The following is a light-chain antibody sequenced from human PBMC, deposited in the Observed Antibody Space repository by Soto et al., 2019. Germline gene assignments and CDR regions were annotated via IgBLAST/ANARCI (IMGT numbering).Light chain of an antibody. J-gene: IGLJ2*01. CDR2: DNN. Sequence: QSVLTQPPSVSASPGQKVTISCSGSSSHIGNNYLSWYQQLPGTDPKLLINDNNKRPSGSPDRFSCSKSGTSATLGITGLQTGDEDDYYCGTWDRSLSAVVFGGGTKLTVL. CDR1: SSHIGNNY. V-gene: IGLV1-51*01. CDR3: GTWDRSLSAVV.